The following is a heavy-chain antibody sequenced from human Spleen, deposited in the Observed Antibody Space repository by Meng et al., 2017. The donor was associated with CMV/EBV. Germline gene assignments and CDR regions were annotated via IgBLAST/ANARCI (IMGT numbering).Heavy chain of an antibody. V-gene: IGHV3-15*01. D-gene: IGHD3-22*01. Sequence: GESLKISCAASGFTFSNAWMSWVRQAPGKGLEWVGRIKTITDGGTTDYAAPVKGRFTISRDDSKNTLYLQMNSLKPEDTAVYYCARDNYLYDSSGYYFPGGFDYWGQGVRVTVSS. CDR2: IKTITDGGTT. CDR1: GFTFSNAW. CDR3: ARDNYLYDSSGYYFPGGFDY. J-gene: IGHJ4*02.